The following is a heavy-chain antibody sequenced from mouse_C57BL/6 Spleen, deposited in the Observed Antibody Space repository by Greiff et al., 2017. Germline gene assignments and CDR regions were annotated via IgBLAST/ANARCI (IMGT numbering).Heavy chain of an antibody. CDR1: GYTFTSYW. Sequence: QVQLQQPGAELVKPGASVKLSCKASGYTFTSYWMQWVKQRPGQGLEWIGEIDPSDSYTNYNQKFKGKATLTVDTSSSTAYMQLSSLTSEDSAVYYCARGITTVEYFDYWGQGTTLTVSS. J-gene: IGHJ2*01. V-gene: IGHV1-50*01. D-gene: IGHD1-1*01. CDR2: IDPSDSYT. CDR3: ARGITTVEYFDY.